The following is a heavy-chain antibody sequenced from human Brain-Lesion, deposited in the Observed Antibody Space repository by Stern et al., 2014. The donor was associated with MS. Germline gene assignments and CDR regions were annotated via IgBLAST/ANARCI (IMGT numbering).Heavy chain of an antibody. CDR1: GGSISSSSYY. CDR2: IYYRGST. Sequence: QLQLQESGPGLVKPSETLSLACTVSGGSISSSSYYWGWIRQPPGKGLEWIGSIYYRGSTYYNPSLKSRVTIPMDTPKTQFSLRLSSGTAADTAVYFCAKLWLGELPESPFDYWGQGTLVTVSS. J-gene: IGHJ4*02. V-gene: IGHV4-39*01. D-gene: IGHD3-10*01. CDR3: AKLWLGELPESPFDY.